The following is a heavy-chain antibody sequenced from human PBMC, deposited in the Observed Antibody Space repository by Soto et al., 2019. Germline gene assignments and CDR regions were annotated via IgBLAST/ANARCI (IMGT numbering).Heavy chain of an antibody. V-gene: IGHV3-30*18. CDR3: AKGGPSWFDP. Sequence: GGSLRLSCAASGFTFSSYGMHWVRQAPGKGLEWVAVISYDGSNKYYADSVKGRFTISRDNSKNTLYLQMNSLGAEDTAVYYCAKGGPSWFDPWGQGTLVTVSS. CDR2: ISYDGSNK. CDR1: GFTFSSYG. J-gene: IGHJ5*02.